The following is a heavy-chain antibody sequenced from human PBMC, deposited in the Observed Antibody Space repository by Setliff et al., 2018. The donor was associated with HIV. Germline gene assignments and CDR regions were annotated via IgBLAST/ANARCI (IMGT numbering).Heavy chain of an antibody. CDR1: SDSIRFYY. D-gene: IGHD3-10*01. V-gene: IGHV4-59*12. Sequence: PSETLSLTCTVSSDSIRFYYWTWIRQPPGKGLEWIGNVYYTGSTNYNPSLKSRVTISVDTSKNQFSLKLSSVTAADTAVYYCAGHFYYSGSGIWAGLDSWGQGTLVTVSS. CDR3: AGHFYYSGSGIWAGLDS. J-gene: IGHJ4*02. CDR2: VYYTGST.